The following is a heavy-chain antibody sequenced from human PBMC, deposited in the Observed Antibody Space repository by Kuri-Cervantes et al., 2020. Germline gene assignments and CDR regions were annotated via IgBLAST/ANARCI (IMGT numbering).Heavy chain of an antibody. Sequence: ESLKISCAVSGGSFSGYYWGWIRQPPGKGLEWVGEINHSGSTNYNPSLKSRVTISVDTSKNQFSLKLSTVTAADTAVYYCARGGGYYDFWSGYSSYYCYMDVWGKGTTVTVSS. CDR2: INHSGST. V-gene: IGHV4-34*01. D-gene: IGHD3-3*01. J-gene: IGHJ6*03. CDR1: GGSFSGYY. CDR3: ARGGGYYDFWSGYSSYYCYMDV.